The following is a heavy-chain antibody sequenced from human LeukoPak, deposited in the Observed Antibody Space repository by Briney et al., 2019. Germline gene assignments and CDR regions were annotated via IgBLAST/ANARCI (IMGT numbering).Heavy chain of an antibody. Sequence: GASVKVSCKASGYTFTTYGISWVREAPGQGLEWMGWISANNGNTKYAQKVQDRVTMTTDTSTSTVYIELRSLRSDDTAVYYCARDYGSGSYSFDYWGQGTLVTVSS. J-gene: IGHJ4*02. CDR2: ISANNGNT. CDR1: GYTFTTYG. V-gene: IGHV1-18*01. CDR3: ARDYGSGSYSFDY. D-gene: IGHD3-10*01.